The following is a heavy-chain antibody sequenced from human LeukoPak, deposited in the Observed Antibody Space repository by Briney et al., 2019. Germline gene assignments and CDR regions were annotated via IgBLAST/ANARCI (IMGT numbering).Heavy chain of an antibody. J-gene: IGHJ4*02. D-gene: IGHD3-3*01. CDR2: IYYSGST. CDR3: ARNKYYDFWSGYPDY. Sequence: PSETLSLTCTVSGGSISSGDYYWSWIRQPPGKGLEWIGYIYYSGSTYYNPSLKSRVTISVDTSKNQFSLKLSSVTAADTAVYYCARNKYYDFWSGYPDYWGQGTLVTVSS. V-gene: IGHV4-39*07. CDR1: GGSISSGDYY.